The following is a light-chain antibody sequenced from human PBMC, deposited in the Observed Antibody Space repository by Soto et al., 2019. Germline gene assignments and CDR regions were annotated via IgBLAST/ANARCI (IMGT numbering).Light chain of an antibody. CDR1: SSDVGGYDY. J-gene: IGLJ1*01. Sequence: QSALTQPASVSGSPGQSITISCTGTSSDVGGYDYVSWYQQHPGKAPKLMIYDVNNRPSGVSNRFSGSKSGNTASLTISGLQAEDEADYYCSSYRSSSPPYVFGTGTKLTVL. V-gene: IGLV2-14*01. CDR3: SSYRSSSPPYV. CDR2: DVN.